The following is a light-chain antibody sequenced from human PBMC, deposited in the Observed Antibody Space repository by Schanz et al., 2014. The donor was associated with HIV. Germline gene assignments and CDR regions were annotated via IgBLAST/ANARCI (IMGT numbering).Light chain of an antibody. J-gene: IGKJ1*01. Sequence: DIQLSQSPSFLSASVGDRVTVTCRASQDISTYLAWYQQKPGKAPKPLIYAASSLQSGVPSRFSGSGSGTEFTLTISSLQPEDFATYYCLQHNSYPRTFGQGTKVEIK. V-gene: IGKV1-9*01. CDR3: LQHNSYPRT. CDR2: AAS. CDR1: QDISTY.